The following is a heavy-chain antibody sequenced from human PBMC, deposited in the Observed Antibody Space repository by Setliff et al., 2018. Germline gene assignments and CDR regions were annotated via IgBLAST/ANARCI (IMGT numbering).Heavy chain of an antibody. Sequence: SETLSLTCAVSGGSISGYYWNWIRQTPEMRLEWIGHIHFSGNTHSNPSLMSRVTISVDTSRNQFSLKLRSVTAADTAVYYCARLSWDGLRYYGLDVWGQGATVTVSS. D-gene: IGHD3-10*01. CDR1: GGSISGYY. V-gene: IGHV4-59*01. CDR3: ARLSWDGLRYYGLDV. J-gene: IGHJ6*02. CDR2: IHFSGNT.